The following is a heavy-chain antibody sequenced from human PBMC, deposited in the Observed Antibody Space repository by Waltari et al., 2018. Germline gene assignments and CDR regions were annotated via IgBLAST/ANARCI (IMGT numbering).Heavy chain of an antibody. J-gene: IGHJ3*02. V-gene: IGHV3-53*04. D-gene: IGHD6-13*01. CDR3: ASSLGVWDLGAFDI. CDR2: SYSGGST. CDR1: GFTVSSNY. Sequence: EVQLVESGGGLVQPGGSLRLSCAASGFTVSSNYMSWVRQAPGKGLECVSVSYSGGSTYYADSVKGRFTISRHNSKNTLYLQMNSLRAEDTAVYYCASSLGVWDLGAFDIWGQGTMVTVSS.